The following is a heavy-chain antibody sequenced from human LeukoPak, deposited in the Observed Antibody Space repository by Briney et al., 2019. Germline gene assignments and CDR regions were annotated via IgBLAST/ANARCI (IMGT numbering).Heavy chain of an antibody. CDR1: GFTFSSYA. J-gene: IGHJ4*02. D-gene: IGHD6-13*01. CDR2: ISYDGSNK. V-gene: IGHV3-30*04. CDR3: ATGSIAAAGYFDY. Sequence: PGGSLRLSCAASGFTFSSYAMHWVRQAPGKGLEWVAVISYDGSNKYYADSVKGRFTISRDNSKNTLYLQMNSLRAEDTAVYYCATGSIAAAGYFDYWGQGTLVTVSS.